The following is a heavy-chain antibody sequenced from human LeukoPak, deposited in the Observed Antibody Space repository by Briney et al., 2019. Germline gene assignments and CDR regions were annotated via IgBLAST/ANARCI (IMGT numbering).Heavy chain of an antibody. J-gene: IGHJ4*02. CDR3: ARTDTAMIKGFDY. CDR2: ISVSSTTT. D-gene: IGHD5-18*01. V-gene: IGHV3-48*04. CDR1: GFNFSSYV. Sequence: GGSLRLSCAASGFNFSSYVINWVRQAPGKGLEWVSHISVSSTTTYYADSAKGRFTISRDNAKKSLYLQMNSLRAEDTAVYYCARTDTAMIKGFDYWGQGTLVTVSS.